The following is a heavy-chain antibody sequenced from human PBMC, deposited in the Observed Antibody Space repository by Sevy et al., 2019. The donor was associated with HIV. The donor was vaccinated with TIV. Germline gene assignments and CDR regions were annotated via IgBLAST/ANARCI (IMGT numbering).Heavy chain of an antibody. Sequence: GGSLRLSCAASGFTFSSYAMHWVRQAPGKGLEWVAVISYDGSNKYYADSVKGRFTISRDNSKNTLYLQMNGLRAEDTAVYYCASPQQGVLRSYYFGYFQHWGQGTLVTVSS. CDR1: GFTFSSYA. CDR3: ASPQQGVLRSYYFGYFQH. V-gene: IGHV3-30-3*01. D-gene: IGHD1-26*01. CDR2: ISYDGSNK. J-gene: IGHJ1*01.